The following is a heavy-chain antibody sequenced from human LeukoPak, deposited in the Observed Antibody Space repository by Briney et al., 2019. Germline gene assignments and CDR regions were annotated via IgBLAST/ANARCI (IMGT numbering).Heavy chain of an antibody. Sequence: PGGSLRLSCAASGFTGSSNYMSWVRQAPGKGLEWVSVIYSGGSTYYADSVKGRFTTSRDSFKNTLYLQMNSLRPEDTAVYYCAQEGDYYGSGSYRDGFDIWGQGTRATVSS. CDR1: GFTGSSNY. J-gene: IGHJ3*02. CDR2: IYSGGST. D-gene: IGHD3-10*01. CDR3: AQEGDYYGSGSYRDGFDI. V-gene: IGHV3-53*05.